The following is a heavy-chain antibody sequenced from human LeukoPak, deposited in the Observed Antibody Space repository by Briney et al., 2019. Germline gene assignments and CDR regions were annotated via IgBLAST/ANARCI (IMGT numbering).Heavy chain of an antibody. V-gene: IGHV3-7*03. Sequence: GGSLGLSCAASGFAFSNHWMSWVRRAPGKGLEWVANIKGDGSEKYYVDSVKGRFTISRDNVKNSLYLQMNSLRSEDTAVYYCARERSGSYSPFDSWGQGTLVTVSS. D-gene: IGHD1-26*01. CDR3: ARERSGSYSPFDS. CDR2: IKGDGSEK. J-gene: IGHJ4*02. CDR1: GFAFSNHW.